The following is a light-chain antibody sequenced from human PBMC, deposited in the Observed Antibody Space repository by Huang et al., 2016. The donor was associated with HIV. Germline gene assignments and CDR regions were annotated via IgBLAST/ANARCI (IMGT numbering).Light chain of an antibody. CDR3: QQYGSLSPFT. V-gene: IGKV3-20*01. Sequence: EIVLTQSPGTLSLSPGDRAILSCRASQSVSNTYLAWCQRNPGQAPRLLIYGASNRDTDIPDRFSGSGSGTDFTLTISRLEPEDFGVYYCQQYGSLSPFTFGQGTKLEIQ. CDR1: QSVSNTY. J-gene: IGKJ2*01. CDR2: GAS.